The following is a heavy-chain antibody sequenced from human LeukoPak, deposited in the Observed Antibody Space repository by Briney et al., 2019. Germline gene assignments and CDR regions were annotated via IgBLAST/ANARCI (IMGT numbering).Heavy chain of an antibody. CDR1: GFTFSNYG. J-gene: IGHJ4*02. V-gene: IGHV3-23*01. Sequence: GGTLRLSCVASGFTFSNYGMSWVRQAPGKGLEWVSAISGSGSSTYYADSVKGRFTISRDNAKNSLYLQMNSLRAEDTAVYYCARDYNPYDSSGYYYFAYYFDYWGQGTLVTVSS. CDR2: ISGSGSST. D-gene: IGHD3-22*01. CDR3: ARDYNPYDSSGYYYFAYYFDY.